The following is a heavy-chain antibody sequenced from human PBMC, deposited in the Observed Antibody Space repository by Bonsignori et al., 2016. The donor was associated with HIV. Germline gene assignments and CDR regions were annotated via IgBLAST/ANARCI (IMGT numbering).Heavy chain of an antibody. J-gene: IGHJ6*03. CDR2: IGFDGNNP. CDR3: ARDFYYYMDV. CDR1: GFTFSRSA. V-gene: IGHV3-33*07. Sequence: GESLKISCAASGFTFSRSAMYWVRQAPGKGLEWVAFIGFDGNNPYYGDSVKGRFTISRDNSKNTLFLQMKSLRAEDTAVYYCARDFYYYMDVWGKGTTVTVSS.